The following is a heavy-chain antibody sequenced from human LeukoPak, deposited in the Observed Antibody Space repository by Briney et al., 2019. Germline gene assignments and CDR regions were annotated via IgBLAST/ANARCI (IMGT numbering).Heavy chain of an antibody. D-gene: IGHD6-19*01. CDR1: GYSFTSYW. Sequence: GESLKISCKGSGYSFTSYWIGWVRQMPGKGLEWMGIIFPADSDTRYSPSFPGQVTISADKSISTAYLQWSSLKASDTAIYYCARHMKFNSGTDDAFAIWSQGTMVTVSS. J-gene: IGHJ3*02. V-gene: IGHV5-51*01. CDR2: IFPADSDT. CDR3: ARHMKFNSGTDDAFAI.